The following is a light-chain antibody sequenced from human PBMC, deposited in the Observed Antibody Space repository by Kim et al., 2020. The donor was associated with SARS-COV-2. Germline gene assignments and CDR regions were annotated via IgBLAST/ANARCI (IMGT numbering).Light chain of an antibody. J-gene: IGKJ1*01. CDR3: QYIDTFPGT. CDR2: GVP. CDR1: QRISSW. Sequence: DIQMTQSPSSVSASVGDRVTITCRASQRISSWVAWYQQRPGKAPKLLIFGVPYLQTGVPSRFSGSESGTDFTLTISSLQPEDFATYYCQYIDTFPGTFGQGTKVDIK. V-gene: IGKV1-12*01.